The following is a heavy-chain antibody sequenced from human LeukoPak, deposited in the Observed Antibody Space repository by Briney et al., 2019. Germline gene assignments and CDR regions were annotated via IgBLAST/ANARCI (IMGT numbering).Heavy chain of an antibody. CDR3: ARVEDSGYDYRGRFDP. Sequence: PSETLSLTCTGTGGSLSTYYWSWLRQPPGKGLEGMGYIYYTGSTNYNPSLKSRVTISVDTSKNQFSLKLSSVTAADTAVYYCARVEDSGYDYRGRFDPWGQGTLVTVSS. J-gene: IGHJ5*02. V-gene: IGHV4-59*12. D-gene: IGHD5-12*01. CDR1: GGSLSTYY. CDR2: IYYTGST.